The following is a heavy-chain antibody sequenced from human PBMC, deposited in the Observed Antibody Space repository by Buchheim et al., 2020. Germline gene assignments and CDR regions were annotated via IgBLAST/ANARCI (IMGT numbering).Heavy chain of an antibody. J-gene: IGHJ4*02. D-gene: IGHD1-7*01. CDR1: GFTFSRYG. Sequence: QVQLVESGGGVVQPGRSLRLSCAASGFTFSRYGMHWVRQAPGKGLEWVAVISYDGSNKYYADSVKGRFTISRDNSKNTLYLKMNSLRAEDTAVYYCEKDHGDNWNYEGYFDYWGQGTL. CDR3: EKDHGDNWNYEGYFDY. CDR2: ISYDGSNK. V-gene: IGHV3-30*18.